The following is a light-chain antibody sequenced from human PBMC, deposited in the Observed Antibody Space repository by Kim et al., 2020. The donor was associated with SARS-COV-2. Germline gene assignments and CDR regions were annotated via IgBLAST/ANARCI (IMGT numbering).Light chain of an antibody. CDR3: QQYGSSPYT. CDR1: QSVSKNY. Sequence: SPGETATPSCRASQSVSKNYLAWYQQKPGQAPRLLIYGASSRATGIPDRFSGSGSGTDFILTISRLEPEDFAVYYCQQYGSSPYTFGQGTKLEIK. V-gene: IGKV3-20*01. J-gene: IGKJ2*01. CDR2: GAS.